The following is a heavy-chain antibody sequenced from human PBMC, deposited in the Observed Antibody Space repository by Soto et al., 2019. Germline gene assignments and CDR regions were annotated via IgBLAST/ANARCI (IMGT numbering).Heavy chain of an antibody. J-gene: IGHJ3*02. CDR2: INPTGGST. CDR1: GYTFTSYF. V-gene: IGHV1-46*01. D-gene: IGHD6-13*01. CDR3: ATSGYSISDAFDI. Sequence: ASVKVSCKASGYTFTSYFIHWVRQAPGQGLEWMGIINPTGGSTSYAQKFQGRITMTRDTSTSTVYMELSSLRSEDTAVYYCATSGYSISDAFDIVGQGTMVTVSS.